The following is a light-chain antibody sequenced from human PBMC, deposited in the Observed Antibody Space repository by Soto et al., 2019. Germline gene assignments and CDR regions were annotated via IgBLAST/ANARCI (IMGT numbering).Light chain of an antibody. CDR1: QGVSNY. J-gene: IGKJ4*01. Sequence: EIVLTQSPATLSLSPGERATLSCRASQGVSNYLVWYQQKPGQAPRLLIYDASNRATGIPARFSGSGSGTDFTLTISSLEPEDFAVYYCQHRSSWPLTFGGGTKVEIK. V-gene: IGKV3-11*01. CDR2: DAS. CDR3: QHRSSWPLT.